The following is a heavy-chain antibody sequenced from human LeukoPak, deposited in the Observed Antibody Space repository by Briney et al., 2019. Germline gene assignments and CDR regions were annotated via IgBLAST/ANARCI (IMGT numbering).Heavy chain of an antibody. CDR2: INHSGST. D-gene: IGHD4-11*01. CDR1: GGSFSGYY. CDR3: ARPRQYFRYFDY. V-gene: IGHV4-34*01. J-gene: IGHJ4*02. Sequence: SETLSLTCAVYGGSFSGYYWSWIRQPPGKRLEWIGEINHSGSTNYNPSLKSRVTISVDTSKNQFSLKLSSVTAADTAVYYCARPRQYFRYFDYWGQGTLVTVSS.